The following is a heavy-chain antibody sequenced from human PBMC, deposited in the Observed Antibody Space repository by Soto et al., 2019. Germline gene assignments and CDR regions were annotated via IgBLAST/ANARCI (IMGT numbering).Heavy chain of an antibody. CDR3: TQIYGSVSWGWYFHA. D-gene: IGHD1-26*01. J-gene: IGHJ4*02. Sequence: QITLKESGPSLVRPTETLTLTCTFSGFSLITGVGVGWVRQPPGKALDWLAVIFWDKNAYYRPSLQTRVTISKDTAEDHVGLTLTNMDPEDTATYLCTQIYGSVSWGWYFHAWGQGTLVTVSS. CDR2: IFWDKNA. V-gene: IGHV2-5*02. CDR1: GFSLITGVG.